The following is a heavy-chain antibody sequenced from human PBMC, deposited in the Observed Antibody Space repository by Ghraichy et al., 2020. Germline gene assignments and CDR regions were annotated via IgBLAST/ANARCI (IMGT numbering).Heavy chain of an antibody. D-gene: IGHD5-18*01. J-gene: IGHJ4*02. CDR1: GGSISSGGYY. V-gene: IGHV4-31*03. CDR3: ARSGFSYGYRVYFDF. Sequence: SLTCNVSGGSISSGGYYWSWIRQHPGKGLEWVGYIYHTGSTYYNPSLKSRVTISVDTSKNQFSLKLSSVTAADTAVYYCARSGFSYGYRVYFDFWGQGTLVTVSS. CDR2: IYHTGST.